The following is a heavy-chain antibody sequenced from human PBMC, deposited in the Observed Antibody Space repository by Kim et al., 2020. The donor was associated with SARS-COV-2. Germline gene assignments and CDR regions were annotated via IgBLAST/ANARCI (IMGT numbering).Heavy chain of an antibody. J-gene: IGHJ6*02. V-gene: IGHV3-11*01. CDR3: ARYKVDTILGQSNYCYYGMDV. D-gene: IGHD5-12*01. CDR1: GFTFSDYY. CDR2: ISSSGSSI. Sequence: GGSLRLSCAASGFTFSDYYIRWIRQAPGKGLEWVSYISSSGSSIYYTDSVKGRFTISRDNAKNSLYLQMNSLRAEDTAVYYCARYKVDTILGQSNYCYYGMDVCGQGNTVTVSS.